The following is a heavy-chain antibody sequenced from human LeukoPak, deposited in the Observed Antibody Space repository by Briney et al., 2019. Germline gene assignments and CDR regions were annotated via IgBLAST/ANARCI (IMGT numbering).Heavy chain of an antibody. CDR2: ISSSSSYI. CDR1: GFTVSSNY. Sequence: PGGSLRLSCAASGFTVSSNYMSWVRQAPGKGLEWVSSISSSSSYIYYADSVKGRFTISRDNAKNSLYLQMNSLRAEDTAVYYCAKDGRYCSGGSCKLEGVDYWGQGTLVTVSS. V-gene: IGHV3-21*01. J-gene: IGHJ4*02. CDR3: AKDGRYCSGGSCKLEGVDY. D-gene: IGHD2-15*01.